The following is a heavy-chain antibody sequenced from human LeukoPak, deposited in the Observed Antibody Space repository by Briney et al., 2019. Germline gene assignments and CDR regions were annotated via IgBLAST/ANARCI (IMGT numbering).Heavy chain of an antibody. V-gene: IGHV3-33*01. CDR3: ARDYHDYGDYGFGPFDY. CDR2: IWYDGSNK. J-gene: IGHJ4*02. CDR1: GFTLSSYG. D-gene: IGHD4-17*01. Sequence: GGSLRLSCAASGFTLSSYGMHWVRQAPGKGLEWVAVIWYDGSNKYYADSVKGRFTISRDNSKNTLYLQMNSLRAEDTAVYYCARDYHDYGDYGFGPFDYWGQGTLVTVSS.